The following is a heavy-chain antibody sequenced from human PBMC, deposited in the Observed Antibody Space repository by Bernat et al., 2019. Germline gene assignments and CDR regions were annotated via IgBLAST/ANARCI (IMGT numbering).Heavy chain of an antibody. CDR3: ARRYCSGGTCPNNWFDP. J-gene: IGHJ5*02. V-gene: IGHV5-51*01. CDR2: IYPGDSET. CDR1: GCSFTNYW. D-gene: IGHD2-15*01. Sequence: EVQLVQSGAAVKKPGESLKISCKASGCSFTNYWLGWVRQMPGKGLEWMGIIYPGDSETRYSPSFQGQVTISADKSISTAYLQWSSLKASDTAMYYCARRYCSGGTCPNNWFDPWGQGTLVTVSS.